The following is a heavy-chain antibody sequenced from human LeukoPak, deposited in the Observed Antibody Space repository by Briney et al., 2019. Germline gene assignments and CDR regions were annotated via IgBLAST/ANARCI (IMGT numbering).Heavy chain of an antibody. V-gene: IGHV3-21*01. D-gene: IGHD4-17*01. CDR2: ISGSSNYI. J-gene: IGHJ4*02. CDR3: ARGLSSFGDPFDL. CDR1: GFTFSTYS. Sequence: GGSLRLSCAASGFTFSTYSMNWVRQAPGKGLEWVSSISGSSNYIFYADSVKGRFTISRDNAENSLYLQMNSLSTEDTAVYYCARGLSSFGDPFDLWGQGTLVNVSS.